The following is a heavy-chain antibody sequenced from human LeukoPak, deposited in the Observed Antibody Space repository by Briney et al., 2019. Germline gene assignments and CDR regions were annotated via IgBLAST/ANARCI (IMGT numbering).Heavy chain of an antibody. V-gene: IGHV4-30-4*01. J-gene: IGHJ4*02. D-gene: IGHD4-17*01. CDR3: ARNSLRSFDY. CDR1: RGSISRGDYY. CDR2: IYYSGST. Sequence: SETLSLTCTVSRGSISRGDYYWSSIRQPPGKGLEWIGYIYYSGSTYYNPSLKSRVTISVDTSRNQFSLKLSSVTAADTAVYYCARNSLRSFDYWGQGTLVTVSS.